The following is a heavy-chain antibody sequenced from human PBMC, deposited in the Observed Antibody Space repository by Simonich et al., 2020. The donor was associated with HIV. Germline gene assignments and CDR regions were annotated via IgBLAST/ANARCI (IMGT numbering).Heavy chain of an antibody. Sequence: QVQLQQWGAGLLKPSETLSLTCAVFGGSFSGYYWSWIRQPPGKGLEWIGEIKHSANTKYNPALKRRGTISVDTSKNQFSLKLTSVTAADTAVYYCAKVARYFDWYSTAFDYWGQGTLVTVYS. D-gene: IGHD3-9*01. J-gene: IGHJ4*02. V-gene: IGHV4-34*02. CDR2: IKHSANT. CDR1: GGSFSGYY. CDR3: AKVARYFDWYSTAFDY.